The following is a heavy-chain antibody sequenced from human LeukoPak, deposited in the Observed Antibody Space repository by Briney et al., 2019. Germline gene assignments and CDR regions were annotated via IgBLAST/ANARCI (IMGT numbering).Heavy chain of an antibody. CDR1: GFTFSSYE. CDR2: ISSSGSTI. J-gene: IGHJ4*02. D-gene: IGHD2-8*01. CDR3: ARDGSTNGLDY. V-gene: IGHV3-48*03. Sequence: GGSLRLSCAASGFTFSSYEMNWVRQAPGKGLEWVSYISSSGSTIYYADSVKGRFTISRDNAKNSLYLQMNSLRAEDTAVYYCARDGSTNGLDYWGQGTLVTVSS.